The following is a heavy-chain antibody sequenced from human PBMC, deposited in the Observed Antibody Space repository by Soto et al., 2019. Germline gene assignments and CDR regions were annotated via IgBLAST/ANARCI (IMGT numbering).Heavy chain of an antibody. CDR2: ISSSSSYI. CDR3: AREGFYCSSTGCPPGDYARSKDFDY. CDR1: GFTFSSYS. Sequence: PGGSLRLSCAASGFTFSSYSMNWVRQAPGKGLEWVSSISSSSSYIYYADSVKGRFTISRDNAKNSLYLQMNSLRAEDTAVYYCAREGFYCSSTGCPPGDYARSKDFDYWGQGTLVTVSS. V-gene: IGHV3-21*01. D-gene: IGHD2-2*01. J-gene: IGHJ4*02.